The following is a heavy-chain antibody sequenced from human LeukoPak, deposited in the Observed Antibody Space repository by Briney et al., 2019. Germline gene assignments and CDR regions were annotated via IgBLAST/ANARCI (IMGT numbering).Heavy chain of an antibody. CDR1: GGSISSYY. J-gene: IGHJ6*03. CDR2: IYYSGST. Sequence: SETLSLTCTVSGGSISSYYWSWIRQPPGKGLEWIGYIYYSGSTNYNPSLKSRATISVDTSKNQFSLKLSSVTAADTAVYYCARGPPSYSSGWWPEYYYYYYMDVWGKGTTVTVSS. V-gene: IGHV4-59*01. D-gene: IGHD6-19*01. CDR3: ARGPPSYSSGWWPEYYYYYYMDV.